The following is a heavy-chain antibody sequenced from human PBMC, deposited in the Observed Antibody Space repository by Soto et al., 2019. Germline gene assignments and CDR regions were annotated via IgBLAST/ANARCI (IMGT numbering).Heavy chain of an antibody. J-gene: IGHJ4*01. CDR1: CFPFSNAW. V-gene: IGHV3-15*07. Sequence: GGSLRLSRAAPCFPFSNAWINWVRQAPGKGLEWVGRIKSKTDGGTTDYAEPVKGRFAISRDDSNNMVYLQMNSLKIEDTAVYYCTTDSYSTIIIVRFDYWGHGTLVTVSS. D-gene: IGHD3-22*01. CDR2: IKSKTDGGTT. CDR3: TTDSYSTIIIVRFDY.